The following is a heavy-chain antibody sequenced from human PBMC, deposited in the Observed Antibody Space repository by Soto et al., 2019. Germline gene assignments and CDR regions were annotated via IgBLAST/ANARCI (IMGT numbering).Heavy chain of an antibody. CDR2: IYSGGDT. Sequence: GGSLRLSCAASGFTVSNNYMSWVRQAPGKGLEWVSIIYSGGDTYHADSVKGRFTISRDNSKNTLFLHMDSLRAEDTAVYYCATARYSGGFYFDYWGQGTLVTVSS. J-gene: IGHJ4*02. CDR1: GFTVSNNY. D-gene: IGHD1-26*01. CDR3: ATARYSGGFYFDY. V-gene: IGHV3-53*01.